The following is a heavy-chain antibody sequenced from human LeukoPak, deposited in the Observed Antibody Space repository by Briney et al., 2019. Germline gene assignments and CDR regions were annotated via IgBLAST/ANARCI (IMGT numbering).Heavy chain of an antibody. J-gene: IGHJ4*02. D-gene: IGHD3-22*01. Sequence: ASVKVSCKASGYTFTTYAMHWVRQAPGQRLEWMGWINTGNGNTKYSQEFQGRVTITKDTSATTAYMELSSLRYEDMAVYYCARTGDYNTGYYWVYWGQGTLVTASS. CDR1: GYTFTTYA. CDR3: ARTGDYNTGYYWVY. CDR2: INTGNGNT. V-gene: IGHV1-3*03.